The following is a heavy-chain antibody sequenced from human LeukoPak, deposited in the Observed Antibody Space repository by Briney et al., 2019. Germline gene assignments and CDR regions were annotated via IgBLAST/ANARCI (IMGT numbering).Heavy chain of an antibody. D-gene: IGHD6-19*01. Sequence: ASVKVSCKASGYTFTNYGITWVRQAPGQGLEWMGWISPNNGDTNYAQKFQGRVTMTTDTSTTTAYMEVRTLRSDDTAAYYCARDEFRYSSGWYWFDPWGQGTLVTVSS. CDR3: ARDEFRYSSGWYWFDP. CDR2: ISPNNGDT. J-gene: IGHJ5*02. V-gene: IGHV1-18*01. CDR1: GYTFTNYG.